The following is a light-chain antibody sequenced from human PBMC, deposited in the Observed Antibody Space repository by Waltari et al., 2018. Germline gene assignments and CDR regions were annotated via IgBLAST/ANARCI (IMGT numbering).Light chain of an antibody. CDR3: QQLNSFPLT. Sequence: IQLTQSPSSLSASVGDRVTITCRASQDINSYLACYQQKPGKAPKLLIYATSTLQSGVPLRFSGSGSGTDFTLTISSLQPEDFATYYCQQLNSFPLTFGGGTKVEI. V-gene: IGKV1-9*01. J-gene: IGKJ4*01. CDR2: ATS. CDR1: QDINSY.